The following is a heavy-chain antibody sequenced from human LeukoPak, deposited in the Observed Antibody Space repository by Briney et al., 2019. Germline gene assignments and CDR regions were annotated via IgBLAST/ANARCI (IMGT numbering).Heavy chain of an antibody. J-gene: IGHJ5*02. Sequence: GGSLRLSCAASGFTFSSYAMSWVRQAPGKGLEWVSAISGSGGSTYYADSVKGRFTISRDNSKNTLYLQMNSLRAEDTAVYYCAKDPDSSSWYGHNWFDPWGQGTLVTVSS. CDR2: ISGSGGST. D-gene: IGHD6-13*01. V-gene: IGHV3-23*01. CDR1: GFTFSSYA. CDR3: AKDPDSSSWYGHNWFDP.